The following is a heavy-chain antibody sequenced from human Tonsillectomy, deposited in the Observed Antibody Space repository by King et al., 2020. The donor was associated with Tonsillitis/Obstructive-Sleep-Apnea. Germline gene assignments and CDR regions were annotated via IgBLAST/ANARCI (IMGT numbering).Heavy chain of an antibody. CDR3: ARDFPEPQPSDY. D-gene: IGHD1-14*01. J-gene: IGHJ4*02. Sequence: VQLVESGGGLVKPGGSLRLSCTASGFTFSSHSMNWVRQAPGKGLEWVSAICHSSSDIYYADSVKGRFTISRDNAKNSLYLQMNSLRVEDTAVYYCARDFPEPQPSDYWGERTPVTASS. CDR1: GFTFSSHS. CDR2: ICHSSSDI. V-gene: IGHV3-21*01.